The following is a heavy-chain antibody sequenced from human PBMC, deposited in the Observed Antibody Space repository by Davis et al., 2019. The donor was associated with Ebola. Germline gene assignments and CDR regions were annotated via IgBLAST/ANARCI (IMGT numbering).Heavy chain of an antibody. V-gene: IGHV3-48*04. Sequence: GESLKISCAASAFTFRTYSMNWVRRAPGKGLEWLAYISSTGGTMYYADSVKGRFTISRDNAKNSLYLQMNNLRVEDTAVYYCARDLYGDYPFDYWGQGTLVTVSS. CDR3: ARDLYGDYPFDY. D-gene: IGHD2-21*02. CDR1: AFTFRTYS. J-gene: IGHJ4*02. CDR2: ISSTGGTM.